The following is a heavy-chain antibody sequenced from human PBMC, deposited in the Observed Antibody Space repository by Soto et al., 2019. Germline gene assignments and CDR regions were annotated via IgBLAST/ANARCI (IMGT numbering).Heavy chain of an antibody. Sequence: GGSLRLSCAASGFTFSSYAMSWVRQAPGKGLEWVSAISGSGGSTYYADSVKGRFTISRDNSKNTLYLQMNSLRAEDTAVYYCAKGWSPNTYYYYYCMDAWGQGTTVTAS. CDR3: AKGWSPNTYYYYYCMDA. D-gene: IGHD2-15*01. CDR2: ISGSGGST. J-gene: IGHJ6*02. CDR1: GFTFSSYA. V-gene: IGHV3-23*01.